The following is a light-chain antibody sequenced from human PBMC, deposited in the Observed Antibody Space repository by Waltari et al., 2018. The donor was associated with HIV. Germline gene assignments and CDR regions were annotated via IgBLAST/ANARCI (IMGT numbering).Light chain of an antibody. V-gene: IGKV1-39*01. CDR2: AAS. CDR1: QSISTY. CDR3: QQYYTTPT. J-gene: IGKJ1*01. Sequence: DIQMTQSPSSLSASVGDRVTVSCRASQSISTYVNWYQHKPGKAPKFLIHAASGLQSGVPSRFSGSGSGTDFTLTISSLQPEDFATYYGQQYYTTPTFGQGTKVEIK.